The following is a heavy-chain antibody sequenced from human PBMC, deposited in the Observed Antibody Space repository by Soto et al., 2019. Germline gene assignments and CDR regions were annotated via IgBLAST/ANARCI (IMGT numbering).Heavy chain of an antibody. V-gene: IGHV4-34*01. CDR3: ARGTTILLRSFVEGVCWFDP. CDR2: INHSGST. D-gene: IGHD3-9*01. CDR1: GGSFSGYY. Sequence: QVQLQQWGAGLLKSSETLSLTCAVYGGSFSGYYWSWIRQPPGKGLEWIGEINHSGSTNYNPSLKSRVTISVDTSKNQFSLKLSSVTAADTAVYYCARGTTILLRSFVEGVCWFDPWGQGTLVTVSS. J-gene: IGHJ5*02.